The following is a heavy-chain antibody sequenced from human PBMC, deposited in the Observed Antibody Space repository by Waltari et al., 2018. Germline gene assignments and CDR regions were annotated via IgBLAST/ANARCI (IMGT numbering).Heavy chain of an antibody. J-gene: IGHJ6*03. D-gene: IGHD4-17*01. V-gene: IGHV1-69*12. Sequence: QVQLVQSGAEVKKPGSSVKVSCKASGGPFSSYAISWVRQAPGQGLGWMGGIIPIFGTANYAQKFQGRVTITADESTSTAYMELSGLRSEDTAVYYCARGATVTTREVYYYYMDVWGKGTTVTISS. CDR3: ARGATVTTREVYYYYMDV. CDR1: GGPFSSYA. CDR2: IIPIFGTA.